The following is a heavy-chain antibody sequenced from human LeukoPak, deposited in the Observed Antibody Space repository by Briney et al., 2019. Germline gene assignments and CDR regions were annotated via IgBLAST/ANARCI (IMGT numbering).Heavy chain of an antibody. CDR2: IDWDDDK. J-gene: IGHJ4*02. CDR3: ARMGWYGSESYYSDY. V-gene: IGHV2-70*11. Sequence: SGPTLVNPTQTLTLTCTFSGFSLSTSGMCVSWIRQPPGKALEWLARIDWDDDKYYSTSLKTRLTISKDTSKNQVVLTMTNMDPVDTATYYCARMGWYGSESYYSDYWGQGTLVTVSS. CDR1: GFSLSTSGMC. D-gene: IGHD3-10*01.